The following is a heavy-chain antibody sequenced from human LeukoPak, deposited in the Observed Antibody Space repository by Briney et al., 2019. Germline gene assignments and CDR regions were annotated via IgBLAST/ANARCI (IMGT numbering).Heavy chain of an antibody. J-gene: IGHJ4*02. Sequence: ASVKVSCKTFGHSFTHHGFRWVRQAPGQGLEWMGWISGYNGDTHYAQNFQVRVTLTSDTSTSTVYMELRSLRSDDTAVYYCARDPTNTSGRYAYFDYWGQGALVTVSS. CDR3: ARDPTNTSGRYAYFDY. CDR2: ISGYNGDT. D-gene: IGHD6-19*01. V-gene: IGHV1-18*01. CDR1: GHSFTHHG.